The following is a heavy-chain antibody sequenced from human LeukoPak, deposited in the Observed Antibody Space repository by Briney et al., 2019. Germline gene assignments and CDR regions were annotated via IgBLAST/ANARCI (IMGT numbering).Heavy chain of an antibody. J-gene: IGHJ1*01. CDR3: ARGRYNGPVRPQYIVGATSEYFQH. CDR1: GGSISSSSYY. CDR2: INHSGST. Sequence: PSETLSLTCTVSGGSISSSSYYWGWIRQPPGKGLEWIGEINHSGSTNYNPSLKSRVTISVDTSKNQFSLKLSSVTAADTAVYYCARGRYNGPVRPQYIVGATSEYFQHWGQGTLVTVSS. D-gene: IGHD1-26*01. V-gene: IGHV4-39*07.